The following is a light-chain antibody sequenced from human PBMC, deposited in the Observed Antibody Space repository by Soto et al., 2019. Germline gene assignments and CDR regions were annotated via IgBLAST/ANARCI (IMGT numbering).Light chain of an antibody. V-gene: IGLV1-44*01. Sequence: QSVLTQPPSASGTPGQRVAISCSGSRSNIESNTVNWYQQLPGAAPKLLIFSNNQRPSGVPDRFSGSKSGTSASLAISGLQSEDEADYYCAAWDGSLNGVLFGGGTKVTVL. CDR3: AAWDGSLNGVL. J-gene: IGLJ2*01. CDR2: SNN. CDR1: RSNIESNT.